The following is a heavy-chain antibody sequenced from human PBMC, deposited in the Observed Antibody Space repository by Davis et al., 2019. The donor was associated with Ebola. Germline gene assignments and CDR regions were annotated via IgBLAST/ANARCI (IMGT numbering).Heavy chain of an antibody. CDR3: ARFGLNGMDV. CDR1: GFTFDDYA. V-gene: IGHV3-9*01. CDR2: ISWNSGSI. J-gene: IGHJ6*02. Sequence: GGSLRLSCAASGFTFDDYAMHWVRQAPGKGLEWVSGISWNSGSIGYADSVKGRFTISRDNAKNTVYLQMNSLRAEDTAVYYCARFGLNGMDVWGQGTTVTVSS. D-gene: IGHD3-10*01.